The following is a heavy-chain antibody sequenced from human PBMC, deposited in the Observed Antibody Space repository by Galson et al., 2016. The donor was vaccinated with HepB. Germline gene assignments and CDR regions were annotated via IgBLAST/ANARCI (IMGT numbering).Heavy chain of an antibody. Sequence: SLRLSCAASGFMFSTYWMTWVRQAPGKGLEWVANINQDGSEKYHVDSVKGRFTISKDNGKNSLFLQLNSLRAEDTAVYYCARDVLPWRTFDSWGQGTHVSVSS. D-gene: IGHD5-12*01. CDR1: GFMFSTYW. V-gene: IGHV3-7*03. CDR3: ARDVLPWRTFDS. CDR2: INQDGSEK. J-gene: IGHJ4*02.